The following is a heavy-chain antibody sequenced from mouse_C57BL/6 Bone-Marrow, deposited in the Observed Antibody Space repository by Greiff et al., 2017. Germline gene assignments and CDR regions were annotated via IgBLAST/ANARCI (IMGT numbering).Heavy chain of an antibody. Sequence: QVQLQQPGAELVRPGSSVKLSCKASGYTFTSYWMDWVKQRPGQGLEWIGNIYPSDSETHYNQKFKDKATLTVDKSSSTAYMQLSSLTSEDSAVYDCARKDYGSAAWFAYWGQGTLVTVSA. CDR1: GYTFTSYW. CDR3: ARKDYGSAAWFAY. V-gene: IGHV1-61*01. J-gene: IGHJ3*01. D-gene: IGHD1-1*01. CDR2: IYPSDSET.